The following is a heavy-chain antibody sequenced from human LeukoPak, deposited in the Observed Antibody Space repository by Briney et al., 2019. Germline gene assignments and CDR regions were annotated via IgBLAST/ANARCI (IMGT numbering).Heavy chain of an antibody. CDR2: MNPNSGNT. CDR3: ARGPVYCSSTSCDYYYYMDV. V-gene: IGHV1-8*02. CDR1: GGTFSSYA. D-gene: IGHD2-2*01. Sequence: VKVSCKASGGTFSSYAISWVRQATGQGLEWMGWMNPNSGNTGYAQKFQGRVTMTRNTSISTAYMELSSLRSEDTAVYYCARGPVYCSSTSCDYYYYMDVWGKGTTVTVSS. J-gene: IGHJ6*03.